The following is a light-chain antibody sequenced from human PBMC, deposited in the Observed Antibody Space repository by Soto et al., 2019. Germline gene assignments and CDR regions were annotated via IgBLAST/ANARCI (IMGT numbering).Light chain of an antibody. CDR3: QQYGNSLSWT. CDR2: DGS. V-gene: IGKV3-20*01. Sequence: LVLPQSPGTLSLSPGETATLSCRAIQSVSNIYLGWYQQKPGQAPRLLIFDGSSRATGIPDRFSGSGSGTDFTLTISRLEPEDFAVYYCQQYGNSLSWTFGQGTKVDIK. J-gene: IGKJ1*01. CDR1: QSVSNIY.